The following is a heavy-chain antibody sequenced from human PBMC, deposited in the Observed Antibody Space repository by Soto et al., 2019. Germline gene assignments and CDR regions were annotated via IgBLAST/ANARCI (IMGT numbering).Heavy chain of an antibody. Sequence: ASVKVSCKASGDTFSSYAMHWVRQAPGQRLEWMGWINAGNGNTKYSQKFQGRVSITRDTSASTVYMELSSLRSEDTAVYYCARVTGYYVPDYWGQGTLVTVSS. V-gene: IGHV1-3*01. D-gene: IGHD3-9*01. CDR1: GDTFSSYA. CDR3: ARVTGYYVPDY. CDR2: INAGNGNT. J-gene: IGHJ4*02.